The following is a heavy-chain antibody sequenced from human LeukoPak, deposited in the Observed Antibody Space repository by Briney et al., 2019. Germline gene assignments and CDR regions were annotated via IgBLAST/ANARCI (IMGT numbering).Heavy chain of an antibody. CDR3: VRVPLALRTVVETAAEADY. Sequence: GGSLRLSCVASGFMFSSYDMNWVRQAPGKGLEWVSSITSSSSTTHYADSVRGRFTVSRDNAKSSLYLQMNSLRGEDTAMYYCVRVPLALRTVVETAAEADYWGQGTLVTVSS. V-gene: IGHV3-21*06. J-gene: IGHJ4*02. D-gene: IGHD2-21*02. CDR2: ITSSSSTT. CDR1: GFMFSSYD.